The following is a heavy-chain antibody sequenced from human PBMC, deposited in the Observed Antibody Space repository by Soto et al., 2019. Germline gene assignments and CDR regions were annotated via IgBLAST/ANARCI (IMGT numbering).Heavy chain of an antibody. V-gene: IGHV1-69*13. Sequence: QVHLVQSGAEVRKPGSSVKVSCKTSGGTFGGYTVTWVRQAPRQGFEWMGGTIPMIETTKSAKKFQGRVTFTVDESMSTAYMELSSLTSEDTAMYFCATSYCAAECKPDRAFYYLHWDVWGQGTTVTVSS. J-gene: IGHJ6*02. CDR1: GGTFGGYT. D-gene: IGHD2-21*01. CDR2: TIPMIETT. CDR3: ATSYCAAECKPDRAFYYLHWDV.